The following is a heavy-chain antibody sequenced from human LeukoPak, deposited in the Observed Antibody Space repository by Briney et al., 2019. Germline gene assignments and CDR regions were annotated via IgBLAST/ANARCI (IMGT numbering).Heavy chain of an antibody. CDR1: GFTFSSYW. CDR2: IKQDGSAK. V-gene: IGHV3-7*01. CDR3: ARPQSGTYHDAFGI. D-gene: IGHD1-26*01. Sequence: PGGSLRLSCAASGFTFSSYWMTWVRQAPGKGLEWVANIKQDGSAKYYVDSVKGRFTISRDNAKNSLYLQVNSLRAEDTAVYYCARPQSGTYHDAFGIWGQGTMVTVSS. J-gene: IGHJ3*02.